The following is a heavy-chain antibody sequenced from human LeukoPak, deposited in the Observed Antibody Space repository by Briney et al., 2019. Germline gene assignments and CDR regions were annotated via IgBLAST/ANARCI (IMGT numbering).Heavy chain of an antibody. CDR2: ISGSGSST. CDR1: GFTFSSYA. V-gene: IGHV3-23*01. Sequence: GGSLRLSCAASGFTFSSYAMSWVRQAPGKGLEWVSAISGSGSSTYYADSVKGRFTISRDNSKNTLYLQMNSLRAEDTAVYYCAKVGITMIVVVKYYFDYWGQGTLVTVSS. CDR3: AKVGITMIVVVKYYFDY. J-gene: IGHJ4*02. D-gene: IGHD3-22*01.